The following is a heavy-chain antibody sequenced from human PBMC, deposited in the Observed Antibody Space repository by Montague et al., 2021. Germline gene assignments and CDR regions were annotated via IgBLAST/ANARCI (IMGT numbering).Heavy chain of an antibody. CDR1: GGSISSSSYY. Sequence: SETLSLTCTVSGGSISSSSYYWGWIRQPPGKGLEWIGCIYYSGSTYCNPSLKSRLTLSVDTSKNQFSLKLSSATAADTAVYYGVVTASFYYHGIDVWGQGTTVTVSS. CDR3: VVTASFYYHGIDV. CDR2: IYYSGST. D-gene: IGHD4-23*01. V-gene: IGHV4-39*01. J-gene: IGHJ6*02.